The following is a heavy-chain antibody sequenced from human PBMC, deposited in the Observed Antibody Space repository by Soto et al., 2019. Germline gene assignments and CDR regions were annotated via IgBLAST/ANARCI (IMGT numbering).Heavy chain of an antibody. Sequence: QVQLVESGGGLVKPGGSLRLSCAASGFTFSDYYMSWIRQAPGKGLEWVSYISSSGSTIYYADSVKGRFTISRDNAKNSLYLQMNSLRDEDTAVYYCASFAEYGSGIRYYGMDVWGQGTTVTVSS. CDR2: ISSSGSTI. D-gene: IGHD3-10*01. V-gene: IGHV3-11*01. CDR3: ASFAEYGSGIRYYGMDV. J-gene: IGHJ6*02. CDR1: GFTFSDYY.